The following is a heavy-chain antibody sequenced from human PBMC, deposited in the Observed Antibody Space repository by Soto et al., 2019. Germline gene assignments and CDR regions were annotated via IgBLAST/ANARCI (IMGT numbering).Heavy chain of an antibody. Sequence: GGSLRLSCAASGFTFSSYAMHWVRQAPGKGLEWVAVISYDGSNKYYADSVKGRFTISRDNSKNTLYLQTNSLRAEDTAVYYCASGTTVVTEPYYYYYYGMDVWGQGTTVTVSS. CDR1: GFTFSSYA. CDR3: ASGTTVVTEPYYYYYYGMDV. V-gene: IGHV3-30-3*01. CDR2: ISYDGSNK. D-gene: IGHD4-17*01. J-gene: IGHJ6*02.